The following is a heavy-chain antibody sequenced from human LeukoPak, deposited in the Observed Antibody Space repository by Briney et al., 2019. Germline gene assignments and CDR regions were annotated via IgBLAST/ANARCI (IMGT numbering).Heavy chain of an antibody. J-gene: IGHJ4*02. D-gene: IGHD4-23*01. CDR3: TRVGGGGNTIIDC. CDR1: GDSVSSSNYY. Sequence: SETLSLTCTVFGDSVSSSNYYWAWFRQPPGKGLDWIGSLYYDGRTYYSPSLESRVTVSVDTSKRQFSLKLSSVTAADTAVYYCTRVGGGGNTIIDCWGQGTLVTVSS. V-gene: IGHV4-39*01. CDR2: LYYDGRT.